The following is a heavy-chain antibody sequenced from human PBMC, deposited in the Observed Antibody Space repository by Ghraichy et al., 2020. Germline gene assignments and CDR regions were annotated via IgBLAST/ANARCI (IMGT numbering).Heavy chain of an antibody. Sequence: SETLSLTCAVYGGSFSGYYWSWIRQPPGKGLEWIGEINHSGSTNYNPSLKSRVTISVDTSKNQFSLKLSSVTAADTAVYYCARRGATLHSPFDYWGQGTLVTVSS. D-gene: IGHD1-26*01. CDR2: INHSGST. V-gene: IGHV4-34*01. J-gene: IGHJ4*02. CDR3: ARRGATLHSPFDY. CDR1: GGSFSGYY.